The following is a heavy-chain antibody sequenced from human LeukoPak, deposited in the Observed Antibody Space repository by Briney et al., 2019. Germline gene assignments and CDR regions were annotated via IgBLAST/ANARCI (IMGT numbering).Heavy chain of an antibody. V-gene: IGHV2-5*02. CDR3: AHSLRYDYDTIGYYYFDF. J-gene: IGHJ4*02. D-gene: IGHD3-22*01. CDR2: IYWDDDK. CDR1: GFSLDSPGVA. Sequence: SGPTLVKPTQTLTLTCTFSGFSLDSPGVAVGWIRQPPGKALEWLALIYWDDDKRYSASLKSRLTITKDTSKNLVVLIMTNMDPVDTATYYCAHSLRYDYDTIGYYYFDFWGRGTLVTVSS.